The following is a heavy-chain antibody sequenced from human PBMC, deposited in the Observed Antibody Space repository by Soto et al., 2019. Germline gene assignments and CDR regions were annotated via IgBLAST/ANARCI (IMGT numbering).Heavy chain of an antibody. V-gene: IGHV4-59*12. J-gene: IGHJ6*02. CDR3: ATGRISRGLDV. Sequence: IVSGGTISSYYWSWIRQPPGKGLEWIGYIYSRVTTSYNPSLKSRATILVDTSKNQFSLRLTSVTATDTAVYYCATGRISRGLDVWGQGPTVTLS. CDR2: IYSRVTT. CDR1: GGTISSYY.